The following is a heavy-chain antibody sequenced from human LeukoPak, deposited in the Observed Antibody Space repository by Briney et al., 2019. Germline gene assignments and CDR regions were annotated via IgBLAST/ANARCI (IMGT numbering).Heavy chain of an antibody. D-gene: IGHD3-22*01. Sequence: SETLSLTCTVSGGSISSSSYYWGWIRQPPGRGREWIGSIYYSGSTYYNPSLKSRVTISVDTSKNQFSLKLSSVTAADTAVYYCARVDSSGYHSDYWGQGTLVTVSS. J-gene: IGHJ4*02. CDR2: IYYSGST. CDR3: ARVDSSGYHSDY. V-gene: IGHV4-39*07. CDR1: GGSISSSSYY.